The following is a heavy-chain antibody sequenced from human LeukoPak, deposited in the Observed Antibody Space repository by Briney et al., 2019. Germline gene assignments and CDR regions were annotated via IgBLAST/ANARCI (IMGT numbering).Heavy chain of an antibody. J-gene: IGHJ4*02. CDR2: IYTSGST. D-gene: IGHD5-24*01. CDR1: GYVSNNY. Sequence: PGESLRLSCAASGYVSNNYMSWVRQAPGKGLEWVSVIYTSGSTYYADSVRGRFTISRDNSKNTLYLQMNSLRAEGTAVYYCARVVSSNFYFDYWGQGTLVTVSS. V-gene: IGHV3-66*01. CDR3: ARVVSSNFYFDY.